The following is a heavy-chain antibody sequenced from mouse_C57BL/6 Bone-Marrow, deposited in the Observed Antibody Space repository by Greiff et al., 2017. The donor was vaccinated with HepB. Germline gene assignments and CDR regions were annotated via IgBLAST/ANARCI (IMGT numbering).Heavy chain of an antibody. CDR3: AREGVYDGYYGAWFAY. J-gene: IGHJ3*01. Sequence: QVQLQQPGAELVKPGASVKLSCKASGYTFTSYWMHWVKQRPGQGLEWIGMIHPNSGSTNYNEKFKSKATLTVDKSSSTAYMQLSSLTSEDSAVYYCAREGVYDGYYGAWFAYWGQGTLVTVSA. V-gene: IGHV1-64*01. CDR1: GYTFTSYW. D-gene: IGHD2-3*01. CDR2: IHPNSGST.